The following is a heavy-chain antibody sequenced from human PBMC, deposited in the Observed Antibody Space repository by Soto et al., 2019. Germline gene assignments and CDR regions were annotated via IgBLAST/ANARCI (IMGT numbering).Heavy chain of an antibody. D-gene: IGHD3-9*01. Sequence: QITLKESGPTLVKPTQTLTLTCTFSGFSLNTTGLGVGWIRQPPGKTLEWLALIYWDDDKHYSPSLKSRLTITKDTSKNQVVLTLTSVDPVDTATYYCARMPYYDIVTSHLHIIWGQGTMVTVSS. V-gene: IGHV2-5*02. CDR3: ARMPYYDIVTSHLHII. J-gene: IGHJ3*02. CDR2: IYWDDDK. CDR1: GFSLNTTGLG.